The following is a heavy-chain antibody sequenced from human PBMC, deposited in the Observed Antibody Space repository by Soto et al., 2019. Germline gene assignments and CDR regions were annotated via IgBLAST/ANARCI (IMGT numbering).Heavy chain of an antibody. Sequence: GGSLKLSCAASGFTFSSYGMHWVRQAPGKGLEWVAVISYDGSNKYYADSVKGRFTISRDNSKNTLYLQMNSLRAEDTAVYYCAKDDPPYGSGSYIDYWGQGTLVTVSS. D-gene: IGHD3-10*01. J-gene: IGHJ4*02. V-gene: IGHV3-30*18. CDR2: ISYDGSNK. CDR3: AKDDPPYGSGSYIDY. CDR1: GFTFSSYG.